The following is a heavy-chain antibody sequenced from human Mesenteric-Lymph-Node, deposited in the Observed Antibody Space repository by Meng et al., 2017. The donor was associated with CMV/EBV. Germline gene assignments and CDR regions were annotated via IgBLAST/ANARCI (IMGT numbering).Heavy chain of an antibody. D-gene: IGHD2-2*01. J-gene: IGHJ4*02. CDR1: GFTFSSYT. V-gene: IGHV3-21*04. CDR2: ISDTGSYI. Sequence: GESLKISCAGSGFTFSSYTMNWVRQAPGKGLEWVSSISDTGSYIYYADSVKGRFTISRDNAKNSLYLQMNSLRAEDTAVYYCAKFHAVVVPAWGQGTLVTVSS. CDR3: AKFHAVVVPA.